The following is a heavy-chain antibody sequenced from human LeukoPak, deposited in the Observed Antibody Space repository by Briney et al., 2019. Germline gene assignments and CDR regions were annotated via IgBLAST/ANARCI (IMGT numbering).Heavy chain of an antibody. J-gene: IGHJ4*02. V-gene: IGHV1-18*01. CDR3: ARVAGQVGYSGYDEALDY. D-gene: IGHD5-12*01. CDR1: GYTFTSYG. Sequence: ASVKVSCKASGYTFTSYGISWVRQAPGQGLEWMGWISAYNGNTNYAQKLQGRVTMTTDTSTSTAYMELRSLRSDDTAVYYCARVAGQVGYSGYDEALDYWGQGTLVTVSS. CDR2: ISAYNGNT.